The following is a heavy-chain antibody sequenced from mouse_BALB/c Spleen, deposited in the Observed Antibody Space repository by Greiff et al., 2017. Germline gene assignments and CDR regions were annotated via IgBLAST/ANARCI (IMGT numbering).Heavy chain of an antibody. CDR2: IDPSTGYT. CDR1: GYTFTSYW. CDR3: SRRGCDGYRFCYAMDY. Sequence: VQLQQSGAELAKPGASVKMSCKASGYTFTSYWMHWVKQRPGQGLEWIGYIDPSTGYTEYNQKFKDKATLTADKSSSTAYMQLSSLTSEDSAVYYCSRRGCDGYRFCYAMDYWGQGTSVTVSS. J-gene: IGHJ4*01. D-gene: IGHD2-3*01. V-gene: IGHV1-7*01.